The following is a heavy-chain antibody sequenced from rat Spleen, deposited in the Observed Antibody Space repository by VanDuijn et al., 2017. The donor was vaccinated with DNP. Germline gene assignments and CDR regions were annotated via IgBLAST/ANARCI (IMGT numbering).Heavy chain of an antibody. CDR3: ARGISSIYWYFDF. J-gene: IGHJ1*01. V-gene: IGHV5-19*01. CDR1: GFTFSSSG. D-gene: IGHD1-2*01. CDR2: ITSSGGSN. Sequence: EVQLVESGGGLVQPGRSLKVSCAAPGFTFSSSGMHCIRQVPGKGLGWVASITSSGGSNYYPDSVKGRFTISRDDAKSSLYLQMNSLKSEDTATYYCARGISSIYWYFDFWGPGTMVTVSS.